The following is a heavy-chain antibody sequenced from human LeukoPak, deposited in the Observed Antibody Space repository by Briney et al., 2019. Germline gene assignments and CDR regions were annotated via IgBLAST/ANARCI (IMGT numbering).Heavy chain of an antibody. Sequence: GGSLRLSCAASGFTFSSYAMSWVRQAPGKGLEWVSAISGSGDSTYYADSVKGRFTISRDNSKNTLYLQMNSLRAEDTAVYYCARGLAYCGGDCAWGQGTLVTVSS. J-gene: IGHJ5*02. CDR1: GFTFSSYA. D-gene: IGHD2-21*02. CDR2: ISGSGDST. CDR3: ARGLAYCGGDCA. V-gene: IGHV3-23*01.